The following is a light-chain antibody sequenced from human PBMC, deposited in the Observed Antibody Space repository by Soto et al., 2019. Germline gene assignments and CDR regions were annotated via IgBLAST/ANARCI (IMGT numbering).Light chain of an antibody. J-gene: IGKJ1*01. CDR1: QSISSW. V-gene: IGKV1-5*01. CDR2: DAS. CDR3: QQYNSYPWT. Sequence: DIQMTQSPSTLSASVGDRVTITCRASQSISSWLAWYQQKPGKAPKLLIYDASSLESGVPSRFSGSGSGTXXXLTISSLQPDDFATYYCQQYNSYPWTFGQGTKVEIK.